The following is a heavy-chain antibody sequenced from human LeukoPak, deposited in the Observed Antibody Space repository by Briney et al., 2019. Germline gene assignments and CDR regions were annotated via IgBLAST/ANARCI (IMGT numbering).Heavy chain of an antibody. D-gene: IGHD6-13*01. CDR2: IYTSGST. J-gene: IGHJ4*02. V-gene: IGHV4-4*07. CDR1: GGSISSYY. CDR3: ARVRYSSLFDY. Sequence: SETLSLTCTVSGGSISSYYWSWIRQPAGKGLKWIGRIYTSGSTNYNPSLKSRVTMSVDTSKNQFSLKLSSVTAADTAVYYCARVRYSSLFDYWGQGTLVTVSS.